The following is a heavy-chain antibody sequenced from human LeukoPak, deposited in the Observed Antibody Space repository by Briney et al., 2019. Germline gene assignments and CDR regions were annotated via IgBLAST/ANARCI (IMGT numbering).Heavy chain of an antibody. J-gene: IGHJ4*02. V-gene: IGHV4-61*02. D-gene: IGHD3-10*01. Sequence: TLSLTCTVSGDSISSDSYYWSWIRQPAGKGLEWIGRIYISGSINHNPSLKSRVTISVDTSKNQFSLKLSSVTAADTAVYYCARDRGAPFDYWGQGTVVTVSS. CDR3: ARDRGAPFDY. CDR2: IYISGSI. CDR1: GDSISSDSYY.